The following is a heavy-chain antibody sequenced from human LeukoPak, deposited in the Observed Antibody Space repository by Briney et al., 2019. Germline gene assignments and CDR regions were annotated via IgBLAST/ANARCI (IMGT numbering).Heavy chain of an antibody. D-gene: IGHD2-2*01. CDR1: GYTFTSYD. Sequence: ASVKVSCKASGYTFTSYDINWVRQATGQGLEWMGWMNPNSGNTGYAQKFQGRVTMTRNTSISTAYMELSSLRSEDTAVYYCARGPLVPAHLDLWGQGTLVTVSS. J-gene: IGHJ4*02. V-gene: IGHV1-8*01. CDR3: ARGPLVPAHLDL. CDR2: MNPNSGNT.